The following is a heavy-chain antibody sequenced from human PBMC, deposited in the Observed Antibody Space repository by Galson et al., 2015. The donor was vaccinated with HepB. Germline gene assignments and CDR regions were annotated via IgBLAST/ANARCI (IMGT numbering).Heavy chain of an antibody. CDR2: ISAYNGNT. Sequence: SVKVSCKASGYTFTSYGISWVRQAPGQGLEWMGWISAYNGNTNYAQKLQGRVTMTTDTSTSTAYMELRSLRSDDTAVYYCARDHITIFGVVIPDYWGQGTLVTVSS. V-gene: IGHV1-18*04. CDR3: ARDHITIFGVVIPDY. J-gene: IGHJ4*02. CDR1: GYTFTSYG. D-gene: IGHD3-3*01.